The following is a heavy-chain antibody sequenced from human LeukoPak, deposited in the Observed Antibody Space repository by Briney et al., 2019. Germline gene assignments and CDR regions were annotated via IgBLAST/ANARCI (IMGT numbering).Heavy chain of an antibody. D-gene: IGHD6-19*01. V-gene: IGHV4-34*01. CDR1: GGSFSVYY. J-gene: IGHJ5*02. Sequence: SETLSLTCAVYGGSFSVYYWSWIRQPPGKGLEWIGEINHSGSTNHNPSLRSRVTISVDKSNNQFSLKLSSVTAADTAVYYCARAPPCSSDWWCDDPWGQGTLVTVSS. CDR3: ARAPPCSSDWWCDDP. CDR2: INHSGST.